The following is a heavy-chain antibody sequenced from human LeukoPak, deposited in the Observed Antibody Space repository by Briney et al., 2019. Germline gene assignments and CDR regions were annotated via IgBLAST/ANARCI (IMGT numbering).Heavy chain of an antibody. D-gene: IGHD3-16*01. V-gene: IGHV4-39*01. CDR2: IYYSGST. CDR3: ASHQYAYIHIFHY. J-gene: IGHJ4*02. CDR1: GDSISSNSYY. Sequence: SETLSLTCTVSGDSISSNSYYWGWLRQPPGTGLEWIGMIYYSGSTYYNPSLKSRVTISVDTSKNQFSLKLSSVTAADTAIYYCASHQYAYIHIFHYWGQGTLVTVSS.